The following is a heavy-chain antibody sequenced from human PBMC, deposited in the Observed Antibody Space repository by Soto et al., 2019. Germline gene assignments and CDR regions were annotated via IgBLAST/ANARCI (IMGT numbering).Heavy chain of an antibody. J-gene: IGHJ4*02. Sequence: AAVQVSCMASGGTFSSYAISWVRQAPGQGLEWMGGIIPIFGTANYAQKFQGRVTITADESTSTAYMELSSLRSEDTAVYYCAKFFNYDILTGHFDYWGQGTLVTVSS. CDR2: IIPIFGTA. CDR1: GGTFSSYA. D-gene: IGHD3-9*01. V-gene: IGHV1-69*13. CDR3: AKFFNYDILTGHFDY.